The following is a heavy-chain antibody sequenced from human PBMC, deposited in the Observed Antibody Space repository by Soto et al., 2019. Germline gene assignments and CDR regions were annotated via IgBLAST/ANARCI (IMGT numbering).Heavy chain of an antibody. Sequence: SETLSLTCTVSGGSISSGGYYWSWIRQHPGKGLEWIGYIYYSGSTYYNPSLKSRVTISVDTSKNQFSLKLSSVTAADTAVYYCARAWEGLRYFDRWGQGTLVTVSS. D-gene: IGHD3-9*01. J-gene: IGHJ4*02. CDR1: GGSISSGGYY. CDR2: IYYSGST. V-gene: IGHV4-31*03. CDR3: ARAWEGLRYFDR.